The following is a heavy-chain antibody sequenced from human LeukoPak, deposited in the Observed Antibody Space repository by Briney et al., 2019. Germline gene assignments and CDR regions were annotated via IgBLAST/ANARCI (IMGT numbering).Heavy chain of an antibody. CDR2: VHYSGST. V-gene: IGHV4-39*01. Sequence: PSETLSLTCTVSGDSISRSNFYWGWIRQPPGKGLEWVGSVHYSGSTYYNPSPKSRVTISVDTSKNQFSLKLTSVTAADTAVYYCARPTYYDNSGYYYWGQGTLVTVSS. J-gene: IGHJ4*02. D-gene: IGHD3-22*01. CDR3: ARPTYYDNSGYYY. CDR1: GDSISRSNFY.